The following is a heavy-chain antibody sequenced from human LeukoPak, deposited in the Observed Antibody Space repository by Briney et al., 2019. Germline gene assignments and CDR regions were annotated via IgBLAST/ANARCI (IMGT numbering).Heavy chain of an antibody. CDR2: IYTSGST. J-gene: IGHJ4*02. Sequence: SQTLSLTCTVSGGSISSGSYYWSWIRQPAGKGLEWIGRIYTSGSTNYNPSLKSRVTISVDTSKNQFSLKLSSVTAADTAVYYCARERGGYCSGGSCSIDYWGQGTLVTVSS. CDR3: ARERGGYCSGGSCSIDY. CDR1: GGSISSGSYY. D-gene: IGHD2-15*01. V-gene: IGHV4-61*02.